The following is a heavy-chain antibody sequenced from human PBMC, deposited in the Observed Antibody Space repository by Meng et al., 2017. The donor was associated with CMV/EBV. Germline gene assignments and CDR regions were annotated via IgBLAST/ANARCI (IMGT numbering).Heavy chain of an antibody. Sequence: ASVKVSCKASGYTFTGYYMHWVRQAPGQGLEWMGWINPNSGGTNYAQKFQGRVTMTRDTSISTAYMELSRLRSDDTAVYHCARDTIYCSSTSCKSGGDAFDIWGQGTMVTVSS. D-gene: IGHD2-2*01. CDR1: GYTFTGYY. V-gene: IGHV1-2*02. J-gene: IGHJ3*02. CDR3: ARDTIYCSSTSCKSGGDAFDI. CDR2: INPNSGGT.